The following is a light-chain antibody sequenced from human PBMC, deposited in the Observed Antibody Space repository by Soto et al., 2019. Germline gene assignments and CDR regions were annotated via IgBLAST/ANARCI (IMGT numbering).Light chain of an antibody. CDR1: NSDVGTYNY. V-gene: IGLV2-8*01. CDR3: SSYSTTTSPHVL. J-gene: IGLJ2*01. Sequence: QSVLAQPPSASGSPGQSVTITCTGTNSDVGTYNYVSWYQHHPGKAPKFMIYEVSKRPSGVSARFSGSKSGSTASLTISGLQAEDEADYYCSSYSTTTSPHVLFGGGTKLTVL. CDR2: EVS.